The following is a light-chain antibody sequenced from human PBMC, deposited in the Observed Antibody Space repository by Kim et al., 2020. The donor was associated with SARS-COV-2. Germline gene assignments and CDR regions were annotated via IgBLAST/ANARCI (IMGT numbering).Light chain of an antibody. CDR3: QTWDSGKPWV. J-gene: IGLJ3*02. CDR2: LNSDGSH. CDR1: SGHSSYA. Sequence: QLVLTQSPSASASLGASVKLTCTLSSGHSSYAIAWHQQHPWKGPRYLMKLNSDGSHSKGDGIPDRFSVSSSGAERYLTISSLQSEDEADYYCQTWDSGKPWVFGGGTQLTVL. V-gene: IGLV4-69*02.